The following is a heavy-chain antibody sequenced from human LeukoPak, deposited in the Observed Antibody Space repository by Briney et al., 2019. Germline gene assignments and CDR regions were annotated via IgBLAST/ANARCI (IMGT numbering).Heavy chain of an antibody. CDR3: ARIKAQDYGGIPYYHYMDV. Sequence: SETLSLTCTVSGGSISSYYWSWIRQPPGKGLEWIGYIYTSGSTNYNPSLKSRVTISVDTSKNQFSLKLSSVTAADTAVYYCARIKAQDYGGIPYYHYMDVWGKGTTVTVSS. D-gene: IGHD4-23*01. J-gene: IGHJ6*03. V-gene: IGHV4-4*09. CDR2: IYTSGST. CDR1: GGSISSYY.